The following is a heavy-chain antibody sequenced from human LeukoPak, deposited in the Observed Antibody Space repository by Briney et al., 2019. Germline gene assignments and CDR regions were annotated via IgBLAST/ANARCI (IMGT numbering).Heavy chain of an antibody. CDR3: AKDIGGSFPGSAFDI. Sequence: GGSLRLSCAASGFTFDDYAMHWVRQAPGKGLEWVSGISWNSGSIGYADSVKGRFTTSRDNAKNSLYLQMNSLRAEDMALYYCAKDIGGSFPGSAFDIWGQGTMVTVSS. V-gene: IGHV3-9*03. D-gene: IGHD1-26*01. J-gene: IGHJ3*02. CDR2: ISWNSGSI. CDR1: GFTFDDYA.